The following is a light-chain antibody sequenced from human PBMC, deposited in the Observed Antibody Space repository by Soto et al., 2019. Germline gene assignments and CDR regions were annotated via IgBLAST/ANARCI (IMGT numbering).Light chain of an antibody. J-gene: IGLJ1*01. V-gene: IGLV2-14*03. CDR3: SSYTSDSTYL. CDR1: SSVVGAYNS. Sequence: QSALTQPASVSGSPGQSITISCTGTSSVVGAYNSVSWYQQHPHKAPRLMIYDVSSRPSGVSDRFSGSKSGNTASLTISGLHAEDEADYYCSSYTSDSTYLFGTGTKLTVL. CDR2: DVS.